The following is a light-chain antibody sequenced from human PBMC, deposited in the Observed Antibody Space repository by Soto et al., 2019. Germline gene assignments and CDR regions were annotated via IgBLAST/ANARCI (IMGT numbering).Light chain of an antibody. CDR3: CSYAGSSTFPV. Sequence: QSALTQPDSVSGSPGQSITISCTGTSSDVGSYNLVSWYQQHPGKAPKLMIYEVSKRPSGVSNRFSGSKSGNTASLTISGLQAEDEADYYCCSYAGSSTFPVFGGGTKLTVL. V-gene: IGLV2-23*02. J-gene: IGLJ2*01. CDR1: SSDVGSYNL. CDR2: EVS.